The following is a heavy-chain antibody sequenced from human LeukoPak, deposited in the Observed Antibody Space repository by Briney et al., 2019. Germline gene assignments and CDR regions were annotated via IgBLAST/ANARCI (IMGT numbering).Heavy chain of an antibody. CDR1: GFTFSSYA. V-gene: IGHV3-30-3*01. CDR3: ARDRGDAFDI. Sequence: GGSLRLSCAASGFTFSSYAMHWVRQAPGKGLEWVAVISYDGSNKYYADSVKGRFTISRDNAKNSLYLQMNSLRAEDTAVYYCARDRGDAFDIWGQGTMVTVSS. J-gene: IGHJ3*02. D-gene: IGHD5-12*01. CDR2: ISYDGSNK.